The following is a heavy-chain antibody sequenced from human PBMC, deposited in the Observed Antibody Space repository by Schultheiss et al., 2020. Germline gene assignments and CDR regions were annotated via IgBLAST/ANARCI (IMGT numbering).Heavy chain of an antibody. D-gene: IGHD3-3*01. CDR2: ISYDGSNK. Sequence: GGSLRLSCAASRFTFSSYAMSWVRQAPGKGLEWVAVISYDGSNKYYADSVKGRFTISRDNSKNTLYLQMNSLRAEDTAVYYCARGTWYDFWSGYTNLPYYYYGMDVWGQGTTVTVSS. J-gene: IGHJ6*02. CDR1: RFTFSSYA. CDR3: ARGTWYDFWSGYTNLPYYYYGMDV. V-gene: IGHV3-30*03.